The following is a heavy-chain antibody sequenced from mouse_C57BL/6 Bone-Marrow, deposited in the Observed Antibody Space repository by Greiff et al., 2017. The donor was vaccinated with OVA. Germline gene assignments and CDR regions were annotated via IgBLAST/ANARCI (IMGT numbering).Heavy chain of an antibody. Sequence: VQLQQPGAELVRPGSSVKLSCKASGYTFTSYWMHWVKQRPIQGLEWIGNIDPSDSETHYNQKFKDKATLTVDKSSSTAYMQLSSLTSEDSAVYYCARSDGYYPHLAYWGQGTLVTVSA. J-gene: IGHJ3*01. CDR1: GYTFTSYW. CDR2: IDPSDSET. D-gene: IGHD2-3*01. CDR3: ARSDGYYPHLAY. V-gene: IGHV1-52*01.